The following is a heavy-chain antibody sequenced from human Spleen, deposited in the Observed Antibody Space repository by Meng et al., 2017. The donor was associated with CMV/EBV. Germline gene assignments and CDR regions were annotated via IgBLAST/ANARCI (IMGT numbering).Heavy chain of an antibody. CDR3: ARQPYDVLTTYYYYGMDV. V-gene: IGHV3-30-3*01. CDR1: GFTFSGSA. Sequence: GESLKISCAASGFTFSGSAMHWVRQAPGKGLEWVAVISYDGSNKYYADSVKGRFTISRDNSKNTLYLQMNSLRAEDTAVYYCARQPYDVLTTYYYYGMDVWGQGTTVTVSS. D-gene: IGHD3-9*01. CDR2: ISYDGSNK. J-gene: IGHJ6*02.